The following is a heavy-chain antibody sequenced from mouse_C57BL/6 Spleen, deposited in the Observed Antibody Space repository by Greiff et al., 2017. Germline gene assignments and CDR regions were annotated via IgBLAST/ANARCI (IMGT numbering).Heavy chain of an antibody. J-gene: IGHJ2*01. Sequence: QVQLKESGPELVKPGASVKLSCKASGYSFSSSWMNWVKQRPGKGLEWIGRIYPGDGDTNYNGKFKGKATLTVDKSSSTAYMQLSSLTSEDAAVYLCARGWGSYYFDYWGQGTTLTVSS. D-gene: IGHD1-1*02. V-gene: IGHV1-82*01. CDR1: GYSFSSSW. CDR3: ARGWGSYYFDY. CDR2: IYPGDGDT.